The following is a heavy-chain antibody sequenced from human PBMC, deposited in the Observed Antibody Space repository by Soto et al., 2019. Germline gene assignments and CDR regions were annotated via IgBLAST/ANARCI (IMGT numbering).Heavy chain of an antibody. CDR2: IIPFLDRA. CDR1: GGTFGSDA. Sequence: QVYLVQSGAEVKKPGSSVTVSCKSSGGTFGSDAISWVRQVPGQGLEWMGGIIPFLDRADYIERFQGRVTITADKSTTTVYMDLRSLTSEDTAVYYCARGPYIGSYEHLEFWGPGSLVTVSS. CDR3: ARGPYIGSYEHLEF. D-gene: IGHD1-26*01. V-gene: IGHV1-69*06. J-gene: IGHJ4*02.